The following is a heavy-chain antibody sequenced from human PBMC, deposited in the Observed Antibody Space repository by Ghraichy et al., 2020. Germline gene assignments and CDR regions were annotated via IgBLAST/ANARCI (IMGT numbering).Heavy chain of an antibody. D-gene: IGHD1-26*01. CDR1: GFTFSDYA. V-gene: IGHV3-23*01. Sequence: GGSLRLSCAASGFTFSDYAMNWVRQAPGRGLEWVSAMSGPGDYTYYADSVKGRFTISRDSSKNTLYLQMNSLTDEDTALYYCAQGGGTYSLNWFDPWGQGTLVTVSS. CDR3: AQGGGTYSLNWFDP. CDR2: MSGPGDYT. J-gene: IGHJ5*02.